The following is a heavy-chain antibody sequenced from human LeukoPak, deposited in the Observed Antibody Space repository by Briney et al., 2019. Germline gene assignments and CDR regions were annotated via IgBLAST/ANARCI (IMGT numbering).Heavy chain of an antibody. Sequence: SETLSLTYAVYGGSFSGYYWSWIRQPPGKGLEWIGEINHSGSTNYNPSLKSRVTISVDTSKNQFSLKLSSVTAADTAVYYCARGGNCSSTSCYTGSWFDPWGQGTLVTVSS. J-gene: IGHJ5*02. CDR1: GGSFSGYY. CDR3: ARGGNCSSTSCYTGSWFDP. CDR2: INHSGST. D-gene: IGHD2-2*02. V-gene: IGHV4-34*01.